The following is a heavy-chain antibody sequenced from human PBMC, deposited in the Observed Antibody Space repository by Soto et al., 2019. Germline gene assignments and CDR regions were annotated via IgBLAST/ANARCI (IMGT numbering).Heavy chain of an antibody. CDR1: GYTFTNYG. CDR2: TSIYNGIT. D-gene: IGHD2-2*01. CDR3: ARTNVEDDVVVPLAPGDYYYFYMDV. J-gene: IGHJ6*03. Sequence: QVQLVQSGDEVKEPGASVKVSCKASGYTFTNYGYSWVRQAPGQGLEWMGWTSIYNGITNYAQKFQGRVTVSTDRSTNTAYMEVSSLRFDDTAVYYCARTNVEDDVVVPLAPGDYYYFYMDVWGKGTTVTVSS. V-gene: IGHV1-18*01.